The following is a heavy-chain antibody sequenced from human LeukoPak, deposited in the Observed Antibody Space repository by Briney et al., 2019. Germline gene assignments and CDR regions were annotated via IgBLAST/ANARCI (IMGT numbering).Heavy chain of an antibody. D-gene: IGHD3-22*01. V-gene: IGHV1-69*06. J-gene: IGHJ4*02. CDR2: IIPIFGTA. CDR3: ARRGHWYYDSSGYFDY. Sequence: SVKVSCKASGGTFSSYAISWVRQAPGQGLAWMGGIIPIFGTANYAQKFQGRVTITADKSTSTAYMELSSLRSEDTAVYYCARRGHWYYDSSGYFDYWGQGTLVTVSS. CDR1: GGTFSSYA.